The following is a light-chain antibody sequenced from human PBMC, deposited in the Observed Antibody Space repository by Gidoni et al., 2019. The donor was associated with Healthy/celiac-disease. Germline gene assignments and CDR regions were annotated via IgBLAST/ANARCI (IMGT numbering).Light chain of an antibody. Sequence: EIVLTQSPATLSLSPGERATLSCRASQSVSSYLAWYQQKPGQAPRLLIYDASNRATGIPARFSGSGSGTDFTLTISSLEPVDFAVYYCQQRSNWSFTFGPXTKVDIK. J-gene: IGKJ3*01. CDR1: QSVSSY. CDR3: QQRSNWSFT. V-gene: IGKV3-11*01. CDR2: DAS.